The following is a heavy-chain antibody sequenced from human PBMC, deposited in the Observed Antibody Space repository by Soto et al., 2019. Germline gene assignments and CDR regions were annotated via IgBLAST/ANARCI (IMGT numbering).Heavy chain of an antibody. CDR2: IYYTGST. Sequence: SETLSLTCTVSGGSISSGGYYWSWIRQHPGKGLDWIGYIYYTGSTNYNPSLKSRVTISVDTSKNQFSLNLSSVTAADTAVYYCVRTRASNYLYYMDVWGQGTTVTVSS. J-gene: IGHJ6*02. V-gene: IGHV4-31*03. D-gene: IGHD1-7*01. CDR1: GGSISSGGYY. CDR3: VRTRASNYLYYMDV.